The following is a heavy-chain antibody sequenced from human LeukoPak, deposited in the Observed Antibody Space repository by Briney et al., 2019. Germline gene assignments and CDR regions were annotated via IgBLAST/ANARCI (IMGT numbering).Heavy chain of an antibody. V-gene: IGHV3-7*01. CDR3: ARQRGSGCLDY. CDR1: RFTLSNYW. CDR2: IKQDGSET. Sequence: RPGGSLRLSCAASRFTLSNYWMSWARQAPGKGLEWVANIKQDGSETYYVDSVKGRLTISRDNAKNSLSLQMNSLRAEDTAVYYCARQRGSGCLDYWGQGTLVTVSS. D-gene: IGHD6-19*01. J-gene: IGHJ4*02.